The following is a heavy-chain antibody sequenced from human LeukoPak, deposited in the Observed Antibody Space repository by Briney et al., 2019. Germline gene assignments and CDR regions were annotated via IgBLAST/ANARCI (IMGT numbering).Heavy chain of an antibody. CDR2: INHSGST. CDR1: GGSFSGYY. CDR3: ARFGYSSPSAAFDI. V-gene: IGHV4-34*01. J-gene: IGHJ3*02. Sequence: SETLSLTCAVYGGSFSGYYWRWIRQPPGKELEWIGEINHSGSTNYNPSLKSRVTISVDTSKNQFSLKLSSVTAADTAVYYCARFGYSSPSAAFDIWGQGIMVTVSS. D-gene: IGHD6-6*01.